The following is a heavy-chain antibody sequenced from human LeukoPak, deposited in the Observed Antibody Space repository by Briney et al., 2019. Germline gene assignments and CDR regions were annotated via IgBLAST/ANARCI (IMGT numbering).Heavy chain of an antibody. V-gene: IGHV4-34*01. Sequence: SETLSLTCAVYGGSFSGYYWSWIRQPPGKGLEWIGEINRSGSTNYNPSLKSRVSISVDTSKNQFSLKLSSVTAADTAVYYCARYSYYYMDVWGKGTTVTISS. CDR2: INRSGST. CDR3: ARYSYYYMDV. J-gene: IGHJ6*03. CDR1: GGSFSGYY.